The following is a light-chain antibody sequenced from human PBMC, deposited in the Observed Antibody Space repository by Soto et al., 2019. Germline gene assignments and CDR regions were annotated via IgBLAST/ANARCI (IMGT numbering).Light chain of an antibody. CDR1: QSVGTN. J-gene: IGKJ1*01. CDR2: DAS. V-gene: IGKV3-15*01. Sequence: EIVMTQSPAILSVSPGETATLSCRASQSVGTNLAWFQHKPGQAPRLLIYDASTRASGTPASFSGSGSGTEFTLTISSLQSTDFGVCYCQQYINWPRTFGQGTKVDIK. CDR3: QQYINWPRT.